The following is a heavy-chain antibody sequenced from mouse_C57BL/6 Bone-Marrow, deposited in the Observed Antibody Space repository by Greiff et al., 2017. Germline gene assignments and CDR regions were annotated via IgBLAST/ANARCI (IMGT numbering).Heavy chain of an antibody. D-gene: IGHD1-1*01. CDR1: GYTFTSYW. Sequence: VQLKQPGAELVKPGASVKLSCKASGYTFTSYWMHWVKQRPGQGLEWIGMIHPNSGSTNYNEKFKSKATLTVDKSSSTAYMQLSSLTSEDSAVYYCARWTTVVSFDYWGQGTPLTVSA. V-gene: IGHV1-64*01. CDR3: ARWTTVVSFDY. J-gene: IGHJ2*01. CDR2: IHPNSGST.